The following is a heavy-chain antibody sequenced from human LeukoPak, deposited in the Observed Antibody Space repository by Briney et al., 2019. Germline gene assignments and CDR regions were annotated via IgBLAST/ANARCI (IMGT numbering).Heavy chain of an antibody. CDR2: ISYDGSNK. D-gene: IGHD2-8*01. V-gene: IGHV3-30-3*01. CDR1: GFTFSSYA. Sequence: PGRSLRLSCAASGFTFSSYAMHWVRQAPGKGLEWVAVISYDGSNKYYADSVKGRFTISRDNSKNTLYLQMNSLRAEDTAVYYCAKDWVYCTNGVCYPANYYGMDVWGQGTTVTVSS. J-gene: IGHJ6*02. CDR3: AKDWVYCTNGVCYPANYYGMDV.